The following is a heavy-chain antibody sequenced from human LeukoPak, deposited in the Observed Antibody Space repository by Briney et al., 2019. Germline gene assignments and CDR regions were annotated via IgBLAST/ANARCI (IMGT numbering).Heavy chain of an antibody. V-gene: IGHV4-34*01. Sequence: SETLSLTCAVYGGSFSDYYWSWIRQPPGKGLEWIGEINHSGSTNYNPSLKSRVTISVDTSKNQFSLKLSSVTAADTAVYYCARGLKYCSGGSCYSYYYYYMDVWGKGTTVTVSS. CDR2: INHSGST. D-gene: IGHD2-15*01. CDR3: ARGLKYCSGGSCYSYYYYYMDV. CDR1: GGSFSDYY. J-gene: IGHJ6*03.